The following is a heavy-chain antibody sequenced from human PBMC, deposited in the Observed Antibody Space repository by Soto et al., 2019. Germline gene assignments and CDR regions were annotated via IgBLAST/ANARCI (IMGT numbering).Heavy chain of an antibody. D-gene: IGHD6-25*01. CDR2: INHSRST. CDR3: ARPAIMAARSYFDS. J-gene: IGHJ4*02. V-gene: IGHV4-34*01. CDR1: DGSFSGYY. Sequence: SETLSLTCAVYDGSFSGYYWSWIRQSPGKGLEWIGEINHSRSTNYNPSLKSRVTMSVDTSENQFSLKLSSVTAADTAVYYCARPAIMAARSYFDSWGQGTLVTVSS.